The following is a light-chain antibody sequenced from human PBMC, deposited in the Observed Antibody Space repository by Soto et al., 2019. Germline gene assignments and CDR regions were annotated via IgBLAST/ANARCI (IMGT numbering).Light chain of an antibody. CDR2: DAS. V-gene: IGKV1-5*01. Sequence: DFHITHSPSTLSSSLVDRVTITCRASQNINNWVAWYQQKPGKAPKFLIYDASTLQRGVPSRFSGSGFGTEFSLTISSLQPDDFGSYYCQHTRTFGQGTKVDI. J-gene: IGKJ1*01. CDR3: QHTRT. CDR1: QNINNW.